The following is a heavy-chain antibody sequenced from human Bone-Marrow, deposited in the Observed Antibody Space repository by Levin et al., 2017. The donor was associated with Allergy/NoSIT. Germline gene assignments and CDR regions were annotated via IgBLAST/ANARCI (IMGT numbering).Heavy chain of an antibody. CDR3: ARDQPDYGDYLFDL. CDR2: INTGGGGT. Sequence: ASVKVSCKASGYTFASNDYMHWVRQAPGQGLEWMGIINTGGGGTRYAQKFQGRVSMTRDTSTSTVYMELSSLRSEDTAVYYCARDQPDYGDYLFDLWGQGSLVTVSS. D-gene: IGHD4-17*01. J-gene: IGHJ5*02. V-gene: IGHV1-46*01. CDR1: GYTFASNDY.